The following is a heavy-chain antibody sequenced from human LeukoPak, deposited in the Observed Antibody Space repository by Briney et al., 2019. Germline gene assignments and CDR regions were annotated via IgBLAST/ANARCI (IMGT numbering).Heavy chain of an antibody. CDR3: AAVFYYFDY. Sequence: LETLSLTRTVSVGSTSSYYWNWIWQPPEKGGGRGWYIYYIMTTNYNPSLKSRVNILVVTSKNQLALKLSSVTAAETGVYSCAAVFYYFDYWGKGNLVSVSS. D-gene: IGHD2-8*01. J-gene: IGHJ4*02. CDR2: IYYIMTT. CDR1: VGSTSSYY. V-gene: IGHV4-59*01.